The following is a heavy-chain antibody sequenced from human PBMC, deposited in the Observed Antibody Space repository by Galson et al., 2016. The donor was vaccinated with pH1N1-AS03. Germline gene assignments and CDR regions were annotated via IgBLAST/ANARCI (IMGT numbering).Heavy chain of an antibody. CDR3: ARGNPVPD. CDR1: GFTFNSYE. V-gene: IGHV3-48*03. Sequence: SLRLSCAASGFTFNSYEMSWFRQAPGKGLEWVSYINGSSGTIRNYADAVKGRFTISRDNAKNSPFLQMNSLRVEDTAIYYCARGNPVPDWGRGTLVTVSS. CDR2: INGSSGTIR. D-gene: IGHD6-6*01. J-gene: IGHJ4*02.